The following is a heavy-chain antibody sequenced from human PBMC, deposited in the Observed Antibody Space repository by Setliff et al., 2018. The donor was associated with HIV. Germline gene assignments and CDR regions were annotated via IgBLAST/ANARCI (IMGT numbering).Heavy chain of an antibody. J-gene: IGHJ6*03. D-gene: IGHD2-15*01. Sequence: GASVKVSCKASGYAFNSYTLNWVRQATGRGLEWMGWINPNSDNTAYAQKFQGRLTMTRNTSTGTVYMELSSLRSEDTAVYYCAGIGRTPYYYYYMDVWGKGTTVTVSS. CDR2: INPNSDNT. CDR1: GYAFNSYT. CDR3: AGIGRTPYYYYYMDV. V-gene: IGHV1-8*01.